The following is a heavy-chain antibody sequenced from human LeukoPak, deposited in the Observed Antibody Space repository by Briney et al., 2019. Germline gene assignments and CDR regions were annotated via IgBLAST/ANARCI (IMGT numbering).Heavy chain of an antibody. CDR3: ARDYYYGMDV. CDR1: GGSISSYY. J-gene: IGHJ6*02. V-gene: IGHV4-59*12. Sequence: SETLSLTCTVSGGSISSYYWSWIRQPPGKGLEWIGYIYYSGSTNYNPSLKSRVTISVDTSKNQFSLKLSSVTPEDTALYYCARDYYYGMDVWGQGTTVTVSS. CDR2: IYYSGST.